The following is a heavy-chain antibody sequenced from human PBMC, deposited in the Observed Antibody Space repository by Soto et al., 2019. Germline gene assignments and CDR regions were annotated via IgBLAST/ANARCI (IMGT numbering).Heavy chain of an antibody. CDR2: ISGSGGST. D-gene: IGHD3-10*01. J-gene: IGHJ6*01. CDR3: AKDRRGSGSPDYYGMDV. CDR1: GFTFSSFA. Sequence: GGSLRLSCTVSGFTFSSFAMSWVRQAPGKGLEWVSAISGSGGSTYYADSVKGRFTISRDNSKNTLYLQMNTLRAEDTAVSHYAKDRRGSGSPDYYGMDVWGQGTTVTVSS. V-gene: IGHV3-23*01.